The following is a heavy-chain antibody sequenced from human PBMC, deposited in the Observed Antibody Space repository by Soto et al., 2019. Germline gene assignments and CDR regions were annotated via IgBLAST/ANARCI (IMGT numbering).Heavy chain of an antibody. CDR1: GFTFDDYL. CDR2: ISWDGGSI. J-gene: IGHJ6*02. Sequence: EVQLVESGGVVVQPGGSLRLSCAASGFTFDDYLMHWVRQAPGKGLEWVSLISWDGGSIYYADSVKGRFTISRDNSKNSLYLQMNSLRTEDTALYYCAKEGYSGPSYGMDVWGQGTTVTVSS. D-gene: IGHD1-26*01. CDR3: AKEGYSGPSYGMDV. V-gene: IGHV3-43*01.